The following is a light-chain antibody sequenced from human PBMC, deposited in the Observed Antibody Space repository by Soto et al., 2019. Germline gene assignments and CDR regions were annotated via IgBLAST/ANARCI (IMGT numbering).Light chain of an antibody. CDR2: KAS. V-gene: IGKV1-5*03. CDR3: QQYNSYSYT. Sequence: DIQMTQSPSTLSASVGDRVTIPCRASQSISSWLAWYQQKPGKAPKLLIYKASSLESGVTSRFSGSGSGTEFTLTISILQPDDFATYYCQQYNSYSYTFGQGTKLEIK. J-gene: IGKJ2*01. CDR1: QSISSW.